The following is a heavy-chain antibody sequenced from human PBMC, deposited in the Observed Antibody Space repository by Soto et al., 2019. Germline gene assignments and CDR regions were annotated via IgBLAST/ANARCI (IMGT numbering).Heavy chain of an antibody. J-gene: IGHJ6*02. Sequence: PSETLSLTCTVSGGSISSYYWSWIRQPPGKGLEGIGYIYYSGSTYYNPSLKSRVTISVDTSKNQFSLKLSSETAADTAVYYCARDSAPHYSGRYGMDVWGQGTTVTVSS. CDR2: IYYSGST. V-gene: IGHV4-30-4*01. D-gene: IGHD2-15*01. CDR1: GGSISSYY. CDR3: ARDSAPHYSGRYGMDV.